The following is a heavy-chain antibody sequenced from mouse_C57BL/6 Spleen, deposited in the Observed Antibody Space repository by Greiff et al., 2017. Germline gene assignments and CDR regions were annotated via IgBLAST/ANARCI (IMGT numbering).Heavy chain of an antibody. J-gene: IGHJ1*03. D-gene: IGHD1-1*01. V-gene: IGHV5-4*01. CDR3: ARDYYGSSPLGFDV. Sequence: EVMLVESGGGLVKPGGSLKLSCAASGFTFSSYAMSWVRQTPEKRLEWVATISDGGSYTYYPDNVKGRFTISRDNAKNNLYLQMSHLKSEDTAMYYCARDYYGSSPLGFDVWGTGTTVTVSS. CDR1: GFTFSSYA. CDR2: ISDGGSYT.